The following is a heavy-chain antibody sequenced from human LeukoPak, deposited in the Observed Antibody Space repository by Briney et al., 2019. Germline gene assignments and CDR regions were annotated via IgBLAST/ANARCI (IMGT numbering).Heavy chain of an antibody. J-gene: IGHJ4*02. V-gene: IGHV3-11*04. CDR2: ISSSGSTI. CDR3: AREHRSVGATIDW. CDR1: GFTFSDYY. Sequence: PGGSLRLSCVASGFTFSDYYMSWIRQAPGKGLEWVSYISSSGSTIYYADSVKGRFTISRDNAKNTLYLQMNSLRAEDTAVYYCAREHRSVGATIDWWGQGTLVTVSS. D-gene: IGHD1-26*01.